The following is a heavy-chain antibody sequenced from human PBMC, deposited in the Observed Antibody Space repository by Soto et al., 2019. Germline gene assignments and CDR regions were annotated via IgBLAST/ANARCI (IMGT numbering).Heavy chain of an antibody. CDR3: AREASAVISLGY. V-gene: IGHV1-2*02. CDR1: GYTFTAYS. Sequence: ASVKVSCKASGYTFTAYSMRWVRQAPGQGLEWVGWFNPNSGDTIYAQKFQGRVTLTRDTSIGTAYMELYSLTSDDTAVYYCAREASAVISLGYWGQGTLVTVS. CDR2: FNPNSGDT. J-gene: IGHJ4*02. D-gene: IGHD6-19*01.